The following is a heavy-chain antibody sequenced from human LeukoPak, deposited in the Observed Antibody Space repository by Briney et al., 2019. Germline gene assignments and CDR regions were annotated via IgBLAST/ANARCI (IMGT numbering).Heavy chain of an antibody. CDR2: ISGGGGIT. CDR3: AKAIGATYYYASGSYYFDY. J-gene: IGHJ4*02. D-gene: IGHD3-10*01. Sequence: GGSLRLSFAASEFTFSSYAMDWVRQAPGKGLEWVSAISGGGGITYYADSVKGRFTISRDNSKNTLFLQMNSLRAEDTAVYYCAKAIGATYYYASGSYYFDYWGQGTLVTVSS. CDR1: EFTFSSYA. V-gene: IGHV3-23*01.